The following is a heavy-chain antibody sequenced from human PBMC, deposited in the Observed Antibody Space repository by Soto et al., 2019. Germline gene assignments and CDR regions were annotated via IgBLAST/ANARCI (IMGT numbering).Heavy chain of an antibody. V-gene: IGHV4-39*01. J-gene: IGHJ4*02. CDR3: ARQRRYYYDSSGYPDY. Sequence: LSLTCTVSGGSISSSSYYWGWIRQPPGKGLEWIGSIYYTGSTYYNPSLKSRVTISVDTSKNQFSLKLSSVTAADTAVYYCARQRRYYYDSSGYPDYWGQGTLDTVSS. CDR2: IYYTGST. CDR1: GGSISSSSYY. D-gene: IGHD3-22*01.